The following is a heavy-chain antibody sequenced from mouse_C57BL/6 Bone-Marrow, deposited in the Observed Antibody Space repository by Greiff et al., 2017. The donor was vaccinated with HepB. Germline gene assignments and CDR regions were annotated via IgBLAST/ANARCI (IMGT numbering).Heavy chain of an antibody. Sequence: QVQLQQPGAELVMPGASVKLSCKASGYTFTSYWMHWVKQRPGQGLEWIGEIDPSDSYTNYNQKFKGKSTLTVDKSSSTAYMQLSSLTSEDSAVYYCARRAYYGNYWAMDDWGQGTSVTVSS. J-gene: IGHJ4*01. V-gene: IGHV1-69*01. D-gene: IGHD2-10*01. CDR1: GYTFTSYW. CDR3: ARRAYYGNYWAMDD. CDR2: IDPSDSYT.